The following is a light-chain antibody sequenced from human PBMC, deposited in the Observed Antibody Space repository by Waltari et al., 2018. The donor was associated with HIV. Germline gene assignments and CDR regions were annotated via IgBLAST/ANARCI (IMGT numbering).Light chain of an antibody. CDR1: QSFLYSANNKNY. J-gene: IGKJ1*01. CDR2: WAS. Sequence: DIVMTQSPDYLAVALGEKATINCKSTQSFLYSANNKNYLAWYQQKPGQPPKLLIYWASTRESGVPDRFSGSGSGTDFTLTISSLQAEDVAVYYCQQYYSTPPTFGQGTKVEIK. V-gene: IGKV4-1*01. CDR3: QQYYSTPPT.